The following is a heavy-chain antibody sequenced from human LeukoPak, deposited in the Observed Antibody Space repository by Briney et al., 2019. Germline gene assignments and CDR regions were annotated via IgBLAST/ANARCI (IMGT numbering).Heavy chain of an antibody. CDR3: DRGGLVAATPYYFDY. D-gene: IGHD2-15*01. CDR1: GGSISSYY. CDR2: IYTSGST. J-gene: IGHJ4*02. Sequence: SETLSLTCTVSGGSISSYYWSWIRQPAGKGLEWIGRIYTSGSTNYNPSLKSRVTMSVDTSKNQFSLKLSSVTAADTAAYYCDRGGLVAATPYYFDYWGQGTLVTVSS. V-gene: IGHV4-4*07.